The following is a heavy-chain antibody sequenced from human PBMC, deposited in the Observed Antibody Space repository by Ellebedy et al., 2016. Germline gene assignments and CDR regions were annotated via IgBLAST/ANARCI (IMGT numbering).Heavy chain of an antibody. CDR2: IYYSGST. Sequence: SETLSLXXTVSGGSISSGDYYWSWIRQPPGKGLEWIGYIYYSGSTYYNPSLKSRVTISVDTSKNQFSLKLSSVTAADTAVYYCARAGSEVAFDIWGQGTMVTVSS. D-gene: IGHD1-26*01. CDR3: ARAGSEVAFDI. CDR1: GGSISSGDYY. J-gene: IGHJ3*02. V-gene: IGHV4-30-4*02.